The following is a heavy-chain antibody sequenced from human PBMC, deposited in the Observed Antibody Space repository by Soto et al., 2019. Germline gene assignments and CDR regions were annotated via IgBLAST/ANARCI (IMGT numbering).Heavy chain of an antibody. CDR1: GFIFSNYA. CDR3: AKDGLGGNYIYYFDY. J-gene: IGHJ4*02. D-gene: IGHD4-4*01. CDR2: IGGDGGTT. V-gene: IGHV3-23*01. Sequence: VGSLRLSCVASGFIFSNYAVNWVRQAPGKGLEWVSGIGGDGGTTYYADSVRGRFTISRDNSKNTLFLQMNSLRAEDTAVYYCAKDGLGGNYIYYFDYWGQGTLVTV.